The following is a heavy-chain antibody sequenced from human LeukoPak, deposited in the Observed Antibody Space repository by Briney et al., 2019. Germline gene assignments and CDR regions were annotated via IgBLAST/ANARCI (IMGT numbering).Heavy chain of an antibody. CDR1: GGTFSSYA. V-gene: IGHV1-69*13. Sequence: ASVTVSCKASGGTFSSYAISWVRQAPGQGLEWMGGLIPIFGTANYAQKFRGRVTITADESTGTASMALSSLRSEDTAVYYCARVTPPYFCGGDCSLGALDYWGQGTLVTVSS. CDR3: ARVTPPYFCGGDCSLGALDY. CDR2: LIPIFGTA. J-gene: IGHJ4*02. D-gene: IGHD2-21*02.